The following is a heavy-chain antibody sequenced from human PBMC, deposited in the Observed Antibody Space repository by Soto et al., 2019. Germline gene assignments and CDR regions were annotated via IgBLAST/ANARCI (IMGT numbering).Heavy chain of an antibody. J-gene: IGHJ5*02. CDR2: IKQDGSEK. CDR1: GFTFSSYW. V-gene: IGHV3-7*05. Sequence: PGGSLRLSCAASGFTFSSYWMSWVRQAPGKGLEWVANIKQDGSEKYYVDSVKGRFTISRDNAKNSLYLQMNSLRAEDTAVYYCARDLKFPPYNWFDPWGQGTLVTVSS. CDR3: ARDLKFPPYNWFDP.